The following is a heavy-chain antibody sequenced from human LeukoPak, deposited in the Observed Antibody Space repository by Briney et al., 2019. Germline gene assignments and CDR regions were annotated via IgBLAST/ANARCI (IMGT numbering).Heavy chain of an antibody. CDR3: ARDLPGIAAAEPHFDY. D-gene: IGHD6-13*01. CDR1: GFTFSSYG. J-gene: IGHJ4*02. Sequence: GGSLRLSCAASGFTFSSYGMHWVRQAPGKGLEWVAVIPYDGSNKYYADSVKGRFTISRDNSKNTLYLQMNSLRAEDTAVYYCARDLPGIAAAEPHFDYWGQGTLVTVSS. CDR2: IPYDGSNK. V-gene: IGHV3-30*03.